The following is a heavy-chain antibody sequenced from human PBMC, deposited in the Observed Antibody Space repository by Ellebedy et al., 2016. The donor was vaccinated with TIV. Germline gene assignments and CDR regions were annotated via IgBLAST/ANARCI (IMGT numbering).Heavy chain of an antibody. CDR2: IYGSGTT. J-gene: IGHJ3*02. Sequence: GGSLRLSCAASGFTASANYMSWVRKAPGKGLEWVSIIYGSGTTYYADSVKGRFTISRDSSKNTLYLQMNSLRADDTTIYYCARDDRGLAFDIWGQGTMVTVSS. CDR1: GFTASANY. CDR3: ARDDRGLAFDI. D-gene: IGHD3-16*01. V-gene: IGHV3-53*01.